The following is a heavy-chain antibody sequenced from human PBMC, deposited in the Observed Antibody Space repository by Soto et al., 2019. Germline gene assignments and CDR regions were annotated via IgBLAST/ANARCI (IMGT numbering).Heavy chain of an antibody. J-gene: IGHJ4*02. Sequence: VQLVESGGGVVQPGGSLRLSCAASGFSFSTYVMNWVRHAPGKGLEWVSRISGDGSSLSYADSVKGRFTISRDNARNTLYVQMNSMRAEDTVVYYCVAGFGELGYWGQGTLVTVSS. CDR1: GFSFSTYV. V-gene: IGHV3-74*01. CDR3: VAGFGELGY. D-gene: IGHD3-10*01. CDR2: ISGDGSSL.